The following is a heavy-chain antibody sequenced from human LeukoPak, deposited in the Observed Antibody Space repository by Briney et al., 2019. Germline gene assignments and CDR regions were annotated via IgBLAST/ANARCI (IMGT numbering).Heavy chain of an antibody. J-gene: IGHJ3*02. CDR1: GGSISSYY. V-gene: IGHV3-11*01. CDR2: ISSSGSTI. CDR3: ARGYYDSSGYYYISGHDAFDI. Sequence: LSLTCTVSGGSISSYYWSWIRQAPGKGLEWVSYISSSGSTIYYADSVKGRFTISRDNAKNSLYLQMNSLRAEDTAVYYCARGYYDSSGYYYISGHDAFDIWGQGTMVTVSS. D-gene: IGHD3-22*01.